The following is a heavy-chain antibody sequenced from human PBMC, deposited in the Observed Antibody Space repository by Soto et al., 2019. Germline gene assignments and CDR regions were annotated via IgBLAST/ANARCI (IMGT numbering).Heavy chain of an antibody. CDR3: ARDHSSSSIVYYYYGMDV. CDR1: GGSISSYY. D-gene: IGHD6-6*01. CDR2: IYYSGST. J-gene: IGHJ6*02. Sequence: PSETLSLTCTVSGGSISSYYWSWIRQPPGKGLEWIGYIYYSGSTYYNPSLKSRVTISVDTSKNQFSLKLSSVTAADTAVYYCARDHSSSSIVYYYYGMDVWGQGTTVTVSS. V-gene: IGHV4-30-4*01.